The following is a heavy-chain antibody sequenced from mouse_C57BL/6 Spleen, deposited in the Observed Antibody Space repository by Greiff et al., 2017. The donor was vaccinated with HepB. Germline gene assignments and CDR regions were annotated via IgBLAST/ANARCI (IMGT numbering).Heavy chain of an antibody. Sequence: QVQLQQSGPELVKPGASVKLSCKASGYTFTSYDINWVKQRPGQGLEWIGWIYPRDGSTKYNEKFKGKATLTVDTSSRAAYRELHSLTSEDSAVYFCARSGPTIVTTRYNYAMDYWGQGTSVTVSS. J-gene: IGHJ4*01. V-gene: IGHV1-85*01. CDR3: ARSGPTIVTTRYNYAMDY. CDR2: IYPRDGST. CDR1: GYTFTSYD. D-gene: IGHD2-5*01.